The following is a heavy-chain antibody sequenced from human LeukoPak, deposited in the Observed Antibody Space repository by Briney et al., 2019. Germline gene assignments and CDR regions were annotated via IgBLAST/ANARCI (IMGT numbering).Heavy chain of an antibody. Sequence: ASVKVSCKASGYTFTSYYMHWVRQAPGQGLEWMGIINPSDGSTSYAQKFQGRVTMTRDTSTGTVYMELSSLRAEDTAVYYCARGALVGGNCSGGRCYLFDYWGQGTLVTVSS. V-gene: IGHV1-46*01. CDR1: GYTFTSYY. CDR2: INPSDGST. J-gene: IGHJ4*02. D-gene: IGHD2-15*01. CDR3: ARGALVGGNCSGGRCYLFDY.